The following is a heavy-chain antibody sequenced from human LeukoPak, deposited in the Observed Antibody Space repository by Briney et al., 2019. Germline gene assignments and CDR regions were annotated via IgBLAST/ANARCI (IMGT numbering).Heavy chain of an antibody. Sequence: GGSLRLSCAASGFTFSSYWMSWVRQAPGKWLEWVANIKQDGSEKYYVDSVKGRFTISRDNAKNSLYLQMNSLRAEDTAVYYCARSGHLGYCSGGSCYSEDAFDIWGQGTMVTVSS. V-gene: IGHV3-7*01. CDR3: ARSGHLGYCSGGSCYSEDAFDI. CDR1: GFTFSSYW. J-gene: IGHJ3*02. D-gene: IGHD2-15*01. CDR2: IKQDGSEK.